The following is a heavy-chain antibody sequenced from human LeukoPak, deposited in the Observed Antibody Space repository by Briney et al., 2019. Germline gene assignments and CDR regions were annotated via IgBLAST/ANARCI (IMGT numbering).Heavy chain of an antibody. CDR2: IYYSGST. V-gene: IGHV4-39*01. CDR1: GGSVSSRNHY. D-gene: IGHD2-2*01. CDR3: ARGGYCNTTTCYPERWFDP. Sequence: SETLSLTCTASGGSVSSRNHYWGWLRQPPGKGLEWIVSIYYSGSTSSNPSLKSRVTISVDTSKNQVSLKLSSVTAADTAVYYCARGGYCNTTTCYPERWFDPWGQGTLVTVSS. J-gene: IGHJ5*02.